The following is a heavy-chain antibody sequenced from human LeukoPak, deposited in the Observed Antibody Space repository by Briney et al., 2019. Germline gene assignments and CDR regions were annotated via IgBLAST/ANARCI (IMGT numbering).Heavy chain of an antibody. CDR2: ISGSGGST. J-gene: IGHJ4*02. CDR3: AKDLESERSYYFEFDY. D-gene: IGHD3-22*01. Sequence: GGSLRLSCAASGFTFSNYAMSWVRQAPGKGLEWVSGISGSGGSTYYADSVKGRFTISRDNSKNTLYLQMNSLRAEDTAVYYCAKDLESERSYYFEFDYWGQGTLVTVSS. CDR1: GFTFSNYA. V-gene: IGHV3-23*01.